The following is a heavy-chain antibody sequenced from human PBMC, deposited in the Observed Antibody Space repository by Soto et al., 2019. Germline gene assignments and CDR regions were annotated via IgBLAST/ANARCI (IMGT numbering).Heavy chain of an antibody. V-gene: IGHV4-4*02. Sequence: SETLSLTCAVSSGSISSSNWWSWVRQPPGKGLEWIGEIYHSGSTNYNPSLKSRVTISVDKSKNQFSLKLSSVTAADTAVYYCARDGGTTGSWYVIDYWGQGTPVTVSS. J-gene: IGHJ4*02. CDR3: ARDGGTTGSWYVIDY. CDR1: SGSISSSNW. CDR2: IYHSGST. D-gene: IGHD6-13*01.